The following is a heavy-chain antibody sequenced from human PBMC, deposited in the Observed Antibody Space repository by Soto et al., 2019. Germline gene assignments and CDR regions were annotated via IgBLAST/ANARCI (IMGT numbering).Heavy chain of an antibody. CDR1: GGSITNYY. Sequence: QVQLQESGPGLVKPSETLSLTCTVSGGSITNYYCSWFRQPPGKGLEWIGYINYDGYSAYNLSRKRRVNLSIDASKTQFSLSLESVTATDTAVYYCARHGFGPLHGLVDVWGPGTTVIVSS. V-gene: IGHV4-59*08. CDR3: ARHGFGPLHGLVDV. J-gene: IGHJ6*02. D-gene: IGHD3-10*01. CDR2: INYDGYS.